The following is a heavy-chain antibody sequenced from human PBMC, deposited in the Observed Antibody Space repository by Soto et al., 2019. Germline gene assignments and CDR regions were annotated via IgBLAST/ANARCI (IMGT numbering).Heavy chain of an antibody. J-gene: IGHJ1*01. Sequence: ASVKVSCKASGYTFTSYNINWVRQATGQGLEWMGWMNPNSGNTDYAQKFQGRVTITGNDSTSTAYMELSSPRSEDTAVYYCARNRLDSTEPSFHHWGQGTLVTVSS. V-gene: IGHV1-8*01. D-gene: IGHD3-22*01. CDR2: MNPNSGNT. CDR3: ARNRLDSTEPSFHH. CDR1: GYTFTSYN.